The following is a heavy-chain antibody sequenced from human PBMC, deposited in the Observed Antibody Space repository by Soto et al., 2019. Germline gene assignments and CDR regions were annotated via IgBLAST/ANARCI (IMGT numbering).Heavy chain of an antibody. CDR1: GYTFTTYY. CDR3: GRDGGYQRFDY. J-gene: IGHJ4*02. V-gene: IGHV1-46*03. Sequence: QVQLVQSGAEVKKPGASVKVSCKASGYTFTTYYIHWVRQAPGQGLEWMGIINPSGGNITYAQKFPGRVTMTRDTSTSTVYMELSSLRSEDTAVYYCGRDGGYQRFDYWGQGALVTVSS. CDR2: INPSGGNI. D-gene: IGHD2-2*01.